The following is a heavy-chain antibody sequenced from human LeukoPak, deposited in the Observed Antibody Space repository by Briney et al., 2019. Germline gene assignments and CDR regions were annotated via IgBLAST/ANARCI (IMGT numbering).Heavy chain of an antibody. D-gene: IGHD1-26*01. CDR3: VRNLVGAASL. J-gene: IGHJ4*02. CDR2: SNSDGSDI. Sequence: PGGSLRLSCVASGFTFSSYWMHWVRQAPGKGLVWVSRSNSDGSDITYADSVKGRFTISRDNAKKTLYLEMNSVRAEDTAVYYCVRNLVGAASLWGQGTLVTVSS. CDR1: GFTFSSYW. V-gene: IGHV3-74*01.